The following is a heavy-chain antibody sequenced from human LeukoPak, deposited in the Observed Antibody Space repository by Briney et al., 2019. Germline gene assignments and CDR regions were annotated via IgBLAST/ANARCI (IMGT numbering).Heavy chain of an antibody. CDR3: ARTSGYSGYDSSTDAFDI. J-gene: IGHJ3*02. CDR1: GYTFTSYG. D-gene: IGHD5-12*01. CDR2: ISVYIGNT. V-gene: IGHV1-18*01. Sequence: ASVKVSCKASGYTFTSYGISWVRQAPGQGLEWMGWISVYIGNTKYAQKLQGRVTMTTDTSTSTAYMELRSLRSDDTAVYYCARTSGYSGYDSSTDAFDIWGQGTMVTVSS.